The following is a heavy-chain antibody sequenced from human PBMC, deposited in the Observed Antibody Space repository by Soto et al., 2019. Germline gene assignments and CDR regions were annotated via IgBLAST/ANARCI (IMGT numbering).Heavy chain of an antibody. CDR3: AKASAMVRGDLFDY. CDR1: GFTVNSNY. V-gene: IGHV3-66*01. Sequence: PGGSLRLSCAASGFTVNSNYMSWVRQAPGKGLEWVSVIYSDGSTYYADSVKGRFIISRDNSNNTLYFQMNSLRAEDTAVYYCAKASAMVRGDLFDYWGQGTLVTVSS. D-gene: IGHD3-10*01. CDR2: IYSDGST. J-gene: IGHJ4*02.